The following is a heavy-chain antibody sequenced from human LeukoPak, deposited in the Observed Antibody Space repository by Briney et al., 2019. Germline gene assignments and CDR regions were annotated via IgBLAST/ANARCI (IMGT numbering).Heavy chain of an antibody. J-gene: IGHJ4*02. V-gene: IGHV4-34*01. CDR2: INHSGST. CDR3: ARALSGWYGLGY. Sequence: SETLSLTCAVYGGSFSGYYWSWIRQPPGKGLERIGEINHSGSTNYNPSLKSRVTISVDTSKNQFSLKLSSVTAADTAVYYCARALSGWYGLGYWGQGTLVTVSS. D-gene: IGHD2-15*01. CDR1: GGSFSGYY.